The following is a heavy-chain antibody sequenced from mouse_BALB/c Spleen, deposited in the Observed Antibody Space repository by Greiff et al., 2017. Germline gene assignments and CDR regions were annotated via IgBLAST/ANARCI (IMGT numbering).Heavy chain of an antibody. CDR1: GFTFNTYA. Sequence: EVQLQESGGGLVQPKGSLKLSCAASGFTFNTYAMNWVRQAPGKGLEWVARIRSKSNNYATYYTDSVKDRFTISRDDSQSMLYLQMNNLKTEDTAMYYCVAGDYYDWGAGTTVTVSS. D-gene: IGHD1-1*01. CDR2: IRSKSNNYAT. CDR3: VAGDYYD. V-gene: IGHV10-1*02. J-gene: IGHJ1*01.